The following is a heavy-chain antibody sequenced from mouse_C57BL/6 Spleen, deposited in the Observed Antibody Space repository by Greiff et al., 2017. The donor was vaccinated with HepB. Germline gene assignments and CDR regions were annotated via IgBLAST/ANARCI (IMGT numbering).Heavy chain of an antibody. CDR2: INPYNGDT. CDR1: GYSFTGYF. Sequence: VQLKQSGPELVKPGDSVKISCKASGYSFTGYFMNWVMQSHGKSLEWIGRINPYNGDTFYNQKFKGKATLTVDKSSSTAHMELRSLTSEDSAVYYCASEEDYGSSYWYFDVWGTGTTVTVSS. D-gene: IGHD1-1*01. CDR3: ASEEDYGSSYWYFDV. V-gene: IGHV1-20*01. J-gene: IGHJ1*03.